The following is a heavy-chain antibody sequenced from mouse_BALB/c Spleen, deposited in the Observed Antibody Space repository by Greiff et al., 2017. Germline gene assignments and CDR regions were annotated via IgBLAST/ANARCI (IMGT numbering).Heavy chain of an antibody. CDR3: ARDGPNYYAMDY. J-gene: IGHJ4*01. V-gene: IGHV5-6*02. Sequence: EVKLVESGGDLVKPGGSLKLSCAASGFTFSSYGMSWVRQTPDKRLEWVATISSGGSYTYYPDSVKGRFTISRDNAKNTLYLQMSSLKSEDTAMYYCARDGPNYYAMDYWGQGTSVTVSS. D-gene: IGHD2-3*01. CDR1: GFTFSSYG. CDR2: ISSGGSYT.